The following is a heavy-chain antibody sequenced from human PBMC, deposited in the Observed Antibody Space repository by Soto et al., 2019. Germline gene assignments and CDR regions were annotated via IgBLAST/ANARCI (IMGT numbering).Heavy chain of an antibody. J-gene: IGHJ6*02. CDR2: IYSGGST. CDR1: GFTVSSNY. CDR3: ARVSTYYYGSGSHTKYYYYGMDV. Sequence: EVQLVESGGGLVQPGGSLRLSCAASGFTVSSNYMSWVRQAPGKGLEWVSVIYSGGSTYYADSVKGRFTISRDNSKNTLYLQMNSLRAEDTAVYYCARVSTYYYGSGSHTKYYYYGMDVRGQGTTVTVSS. D-gene: IGHD3-10*01. V-gene: IGHV3-66*01.